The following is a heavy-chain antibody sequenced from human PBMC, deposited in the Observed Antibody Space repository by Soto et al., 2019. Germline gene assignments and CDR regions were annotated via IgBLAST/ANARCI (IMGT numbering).Heavy chain of an antibody. J-gene: IGHJ3*02. Sequence: QVQLQESGPGLVKPSQTLSLTCTVSGGSISSGDYYWSWIRQPPGKGLEWIGYIYYSGSTYYNPSLKSRVTISVDTSKYQFSLKLSSVTAADTAVYYCARCRILKGVVAAFDIWGQGTMVTVSS. D-gene: IGHD2-15*01. V-gene: IGHV4-30-4*01. CDR2: IYYSGST. CDR3: ARCRILKGVVAAFDI. CDR1: GGSISSGDYY.